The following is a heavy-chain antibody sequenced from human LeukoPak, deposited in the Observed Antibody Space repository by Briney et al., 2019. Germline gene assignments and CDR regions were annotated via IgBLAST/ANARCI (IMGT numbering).Heavy chain of an antibody. CDR1: GFTFNTFI. CDR2: LRAGGPYGTEK. Sequence: GGSLRLSCATSGFTFNTFIMHWVRQGPGKGLEWVTFLRAGGPYGTEKFYADSVKGRFTISTDNSKNTLFLQMNSLRPEDTAVYYCAKDRVDSGYDPFDYWGQGTLVTVSS. CDR3: AKDRVDSGYDPFDY. V-gene: IGHV3-30*02. J-gene: IGHJ4*02. D-gene: IGHD5-12*01.